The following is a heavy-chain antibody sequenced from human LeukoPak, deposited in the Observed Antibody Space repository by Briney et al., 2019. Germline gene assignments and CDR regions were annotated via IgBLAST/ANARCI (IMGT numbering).Heavy chain of an antibody. CDR3: ARNPSNFWSGYYPFDY. CDR2: ISSSGSTI. CDR1: GFTFSDYY. J-gene: IGHJ4*02. D-gene: IGHD3-3*01. V-gene: IGHV3-11*04. Sequence: PGGSLRLSCAASGFTFSDYYMSWIRQAPGKGLEWVSYISSSGSTIYYADSVKGRFTISRDNAKNSLYLQMNSLRAEDTAVYYCARNPSNFWSGYYPFDYWGQGTLVTVSS.